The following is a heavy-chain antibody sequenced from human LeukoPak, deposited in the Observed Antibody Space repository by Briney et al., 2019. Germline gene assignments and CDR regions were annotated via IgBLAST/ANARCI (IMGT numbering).Heavy chain of an antibody. Sequence: GGSLRLSCAASGFTFSTYWMSWVRQAPGKGLEWVANINQDGSQKRYVDSVQGRFTISRDNTKNSPFLQMNSLRAEDTAVYYCARLKDDVTKLDYWGQGTLVTVSS. CDR2: INQDGSQK. D-gene: IGHD2-8*01. CDR1: GFTFSTYW. J-gene: IGHJ4*02. CDR3: ARLKDDVTKLDY. V-gene: IGHV3-7*01.